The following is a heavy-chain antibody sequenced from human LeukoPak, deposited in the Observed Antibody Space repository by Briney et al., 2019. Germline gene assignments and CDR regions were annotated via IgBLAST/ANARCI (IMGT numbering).Heavy chain of an antibody. CDR1: GGSFSGYY. CDR3: ARGRYCSSTSCYIPHDAFDI. Sequence: SETLSLTCAVYGGSFSGYYWSWIRQSPGKGLEWIGYIYYSGSTYYNPSLKSRVTISVDTSKNQFSLKLSSVTAADTAVYYCARGRYCSSTSCYIPHDAFDIWGQGTMVTVSS. V-gene: IGHV4-34*01. J-gene: IGHJ3*02. CDR2: IYYSGST. D-gene: IGHD2-2*02.